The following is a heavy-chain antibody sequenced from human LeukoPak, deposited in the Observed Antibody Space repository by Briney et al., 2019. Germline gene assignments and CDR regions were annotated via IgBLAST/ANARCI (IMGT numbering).Heavy chain of an antibody. V-gene: IGHV3-21*01. CDR3: ARGGRAMVAIDAFDI. CDR2: SSSNNSYR. CDR1: GGTFSSHS. Sequence: GGSLSLSCAASGGTFSSHSMNWVRKAQGKGLELVSSSSSNNSYRYYEDSVKGRFTISREDAKSSLYLQMNRLRAEDTAVYYCARGGRAMVAIDAFDIWGQGTMVTVSS. J-gene: IGHJ3*02. D-gene: IGHD5-18*01.